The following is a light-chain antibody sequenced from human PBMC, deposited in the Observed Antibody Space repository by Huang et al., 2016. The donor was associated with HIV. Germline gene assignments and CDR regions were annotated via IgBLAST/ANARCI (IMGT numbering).Light chain of an antibody. J-gene: IGKJ4*01. V-gene: IGKV1-33*01. CDR1: QDLYNY. CDR2: EAY. Sequence: DIQMTQSPSSLSASVGDRVTITCQSSQDLYNYLNWYQQKPGKAPKLLIYEAYNLETGVPSMFSGSGSGTDFTFTISSLQPEDIATYYCQQYDNLPRTFGGGTKVEIK. CDR3: QQYDNLPRT.